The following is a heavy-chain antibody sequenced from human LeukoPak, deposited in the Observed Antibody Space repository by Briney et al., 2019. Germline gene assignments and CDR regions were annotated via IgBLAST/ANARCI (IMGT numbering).Heavy chain of an antibody. Sequence: PGGSLRLSWAASGFTFSSYDMHWVRQATGKGLEWVSAIGTAGDTYYPGSVKGRFTISRENAKNSLYLQMNSLRAGDTAVYYCARRSSGWNGEYYFDYWGQGTLVTVSS. D-gene: IGHD6-19*01. CDR1: GFTFSSYD. V-gene: IGHV3-13*01. CDR3: ARRSSGWNGEYYFDY. CDR2: IGTAGDT. J-gene: IGHJ4*02.